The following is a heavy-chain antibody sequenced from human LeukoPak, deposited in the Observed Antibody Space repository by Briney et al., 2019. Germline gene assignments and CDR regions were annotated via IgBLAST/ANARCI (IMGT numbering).Heavy chain of an antibody. D-gene: IGHD3-16*01. CDR2: IYYSGST. CDR1: GGSISSGGYS. V-gene: IGHV4-61*08. J-gene: IGHJ4*02. Sequence: PSETLSLTCAVSGGSISSGGYSWSWIRQPPGKGLEWIGYIYYSGSTNYNPSLKSRVTISVDTSKNQFSLKLSSVTAADTAVYYCARGVSDYRYFARYYFDYWGQGTLVTVSS. CDR3: ARGVSDYRYFARYYFDY.